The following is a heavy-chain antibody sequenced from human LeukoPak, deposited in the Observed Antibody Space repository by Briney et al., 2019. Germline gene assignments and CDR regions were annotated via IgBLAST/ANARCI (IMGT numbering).Heavy chain of an antibody. D-gene: IGHD2-21*02. V-gene: IGHV1-24*01. Sequence: ASVKVSCKVSGYTLTVLSMHWVRQAPGKGLEWMGGFDPEDGETIYAQKFQGGVTMTEDTSTDTAYMELSSLRSEDTAVYYCATKAHCGGDCYSAEYFQHWGQGTLVTVSS. CDR1: GYTLTVLS. CDR3: ATKAHCGGDCYSAEYFQH. CDR2: FDPEDGET. J-gene: IGHJ1*01.